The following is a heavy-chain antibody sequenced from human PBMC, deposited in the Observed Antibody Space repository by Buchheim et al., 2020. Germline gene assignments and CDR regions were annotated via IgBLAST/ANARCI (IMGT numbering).Heavy chain of an antibody. V-gene: IGHV3-30*18. CDR3: AKDTGSSWYYFDY. CDR2: ISYDGSNK. D-gene: IGHD6-13*01. Sequence: QVQLVESGGGVIQPGRSLRLSCAASGFTFSSYGMHWVRQAPGKGLEWVAVISYDGSNKYYADSVKGRFTISRDNSKNTPYLQMNSLRAEDTAVYYCAKDTGSSWYYFDYWGQGTL. CDR1: GFTFSSYG. J-gene: IGHJ4*02.